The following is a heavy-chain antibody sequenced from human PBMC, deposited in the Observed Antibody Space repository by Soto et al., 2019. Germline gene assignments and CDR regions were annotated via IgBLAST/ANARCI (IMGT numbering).Heavy chain of an antibody. Sequence: QVHLVESGGGVVQPGTSLRVSCVGSGFTFRSYVIHWVRQAPGKGLEWVALTSYDGSDKYYDDSVRGRFTISRDNSRNTVDLQMDGLSLEDTALYYCARWGTRGGLDVWGQGTLVSVSS. CDR3: ARWGTRGGLDV. J-gene: IGHJ1*01. V-gene: IGHV3-30*19. CDR2: TSYDGSDK. CDR1: GFTFRSYV. D-gene: IGHD3-16*01.